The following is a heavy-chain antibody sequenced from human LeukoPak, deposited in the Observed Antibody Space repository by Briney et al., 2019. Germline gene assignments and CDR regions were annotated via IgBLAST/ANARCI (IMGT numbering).Heavy chain of an antibody. CDR3: AKGLGTMVRGAFDY. D-gene: IGHD3-10*01. CDR2: ISGSDGSA. J-gene: IGHJ4*02. V-gene: IGHV3-23*01. Sequence: GGSLRLSCAASGFTFSSYAMSWVRQAPGEGLEWVSAISGSDGSAYYADSVKGRFTISRDNSKNTLSLQMNSLRAEDTAVYYCAKGLGTMVRGAFDYWGQGTLVTVSS. CDR1: GFTFSSYA.